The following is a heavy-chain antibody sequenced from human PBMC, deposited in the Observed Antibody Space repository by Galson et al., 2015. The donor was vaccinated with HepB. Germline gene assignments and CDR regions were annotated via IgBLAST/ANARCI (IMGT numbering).Heavy chain of an antibody. J-gene: IGHJ3*02. D-gene: IGHD2-2*01. CDR1: GFTFSSYA. CDR3: ARDQGYCSSTSCRSDAFDI. V-gene: IGHV3-30-3*01. Sequence: SLRLSCAASGFTFSSYAMHWVRQAPGKGLEWVAVISYDGSNRYYADSVKGRFTISRDNSKNTLYLQMNSLRAEDTAVYYCARDQGYCSSTSCRSDAFDIWGQGTMVTVSS. CDR2: ISYDGSNR.